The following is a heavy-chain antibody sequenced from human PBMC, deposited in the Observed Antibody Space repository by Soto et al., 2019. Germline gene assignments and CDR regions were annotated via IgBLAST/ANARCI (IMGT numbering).Heavy chain of an antibody. V-gene: IGHV5-10-1*01. CDR2: IDPRDSYV. D-gene: IGHD2-2*01. CDR3: ARLFCSTTTCDSWFDP. Sequence: GESLKISCTGFGYTFTTFWISWVRQMPGKGLEWMGRIDPRDSYVNYSPSFQGHVTISLDKSISTAYLQWGSLKASDTAMYYCARLFCSTTTCDSWFDPWGQGTLVTVSS. CDR1: GYTFTTFW. J-gene: IGHJ5*02.